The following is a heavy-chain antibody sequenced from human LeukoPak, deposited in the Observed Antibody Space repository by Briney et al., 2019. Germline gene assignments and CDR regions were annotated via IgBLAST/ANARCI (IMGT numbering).Heavy chain of an antibody. V-gene: IGHV4-38-2*01. CDR1: GYSISSGYY. Sequence: SETLSLTCAVSGYSISSGYYWGWIRQPAGKGLEWIGRIYTSGSTNYNPSLKSRVTISVDTSKNQFSLKLSSVTATDTAVYYCARMTTLTWFDPWGHGTLVTVSS. CDR2: IYTSGST. J-gene: IGHJ5*02. CDR3: ARMTTLTWFDP. D-gene: IGHD4-11*01.